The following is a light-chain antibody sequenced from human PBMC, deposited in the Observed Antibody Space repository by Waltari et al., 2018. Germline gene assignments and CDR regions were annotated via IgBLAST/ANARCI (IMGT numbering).Light chain of an antibody. Sequence: QSALTQPASVSGTPGQSITISCTGTNSDVGNYKLFSWYQHHPGEAPKLMICEVIKRPSGVSNRFSGSKSGNTASLTISGLQAEDEADYYCCSYAGSGTYVFGTGTKVTVL. V-gene: IGLV2-23*02. CDR2: EVI. CDR1: NSDVGNYKL. J-gene: IGLJ1*01. CDR3: CSYAGSGTYV.